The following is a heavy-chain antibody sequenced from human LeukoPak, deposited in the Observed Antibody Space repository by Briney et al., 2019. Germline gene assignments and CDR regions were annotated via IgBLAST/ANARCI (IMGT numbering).Heavy chain of an antibody. D-gene: IGHD5-18*01. V-gene: IGHV3-9*02. CDR2: ISWNSGNI. Sequence: GGSLRLSCAASGFSSDDYAMHWVRQAPGKGLEWVSGISWNSGNIGYADSVKGRFTISRDNAKNSLYLQMNSLRADDTALYYCAKDTRGYSYGSYFDYWGQGTLVTVSS. CDR3: AKDTRGYSYGSYFDY. CDR1: GFSSDDYA. J-gene: IGHJ4*02.